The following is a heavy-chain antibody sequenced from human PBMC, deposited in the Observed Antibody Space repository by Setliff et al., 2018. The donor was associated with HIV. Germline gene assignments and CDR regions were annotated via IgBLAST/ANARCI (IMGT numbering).Heavy chain of an antibody. CDR2: ISGSSGYE. D-gene: IGHD3-22*01. V-gene: IGHV3-21*06. J-gene: IGHJ6*03. CDR3: ARVQYFNSGGYWATIRHYYYMDV. Sequence: GGSLRLSCAASGFTFSGYNLNWVRQAPGKGLEWVSSISGSSGYEYYADSVKGRFTISRDSAKNSLYLQTSSLRAEDTAVYYCARVQYFNSGGYWATIRHYYYMDVWGKGTAVTVSS. CDR1: GFTFSGYN.